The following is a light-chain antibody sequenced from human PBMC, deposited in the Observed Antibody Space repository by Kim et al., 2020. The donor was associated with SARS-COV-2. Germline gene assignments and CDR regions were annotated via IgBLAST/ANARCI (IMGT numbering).Light chain of an antibody. Sequence: GDRVTITCRASQSISTWLAWYQQKAGKAPKLLIYKASTLESGVPSRFSGSGSGTEFTLSISNLQPDDFATYSCPHSNSFPYTFGQGPKLEIK. CDR3: PHSNSFPYT. CDR2: KAS. CDR1: QSISTW. V-gene: IGKV1-5*03. J-gene: IGKJ2*01.